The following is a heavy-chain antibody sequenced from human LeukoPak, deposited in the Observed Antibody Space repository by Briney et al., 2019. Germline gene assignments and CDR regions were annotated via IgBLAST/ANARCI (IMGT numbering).Heavy chain of an antibody. CDR2: INHSGST. CDR1: GGSISSSSYY. D-gene: IGHD1-20*01. CDR3: ARGRPFSGPIGITGTTTDY. V-gene: IGHV4-39*07. Sequence: SETLSLTCTVSGGSISSSSYYWGWIRQPPGKGLEWIGEINHSGSTNYNPSLKSRVTISVDTSKNQFSLKLSSVTAADTAVYYCARGRPFSGPIGITGTTTDYWGQGTLVTVSS. J-gene: IGHJ4*02.